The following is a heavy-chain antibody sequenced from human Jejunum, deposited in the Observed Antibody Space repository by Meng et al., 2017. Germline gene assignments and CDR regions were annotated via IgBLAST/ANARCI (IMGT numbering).Heavy chain of an antibody. J-gene: IGHJ3*02. CDR2: ISGSGST. Sequence: SETLSLTCTLSGGSISSYSWTWIRQPAGKGLEWIGHISGSGSTDYNPSLKSRVTMSVDTSKSQFSLKLTSVTAADTAVYFCARRRGGYGLGSFNIWGQGTMVTVSS. V-gene: IGHV4-4*07. D-gene: IGHD1-26*01. CDR1: GGSISSYS. CDR3: ARRRGGYGLGSFNI.